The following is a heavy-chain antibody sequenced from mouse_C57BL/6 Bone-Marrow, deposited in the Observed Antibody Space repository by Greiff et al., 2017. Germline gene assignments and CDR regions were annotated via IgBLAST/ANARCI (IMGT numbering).Heavy chain of an antibody. V-gene: IGHV1-18*01. CDR3: AIFYDGYSYYAMDY. Sequence: EVQLQQSGPELVKPGASVKIPCKASGYTFTDYNMDWVKQSHGKSLEWIGDINPNNGGTIYNQKFKGKATLTVDKSSSTAYMELRSLTSEDTAVYYCAIFYDGYSYYAMDYWGQGTSVTVSS. D-gene: IGHD2-3*01. CDR1: GYTFTDYN. J-gene: IGHJ4*01. CDR2: INPNNGGT.